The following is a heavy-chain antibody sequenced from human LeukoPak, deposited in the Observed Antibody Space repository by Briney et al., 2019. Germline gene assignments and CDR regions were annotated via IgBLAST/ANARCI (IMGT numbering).Heavy chain of an antibody. CDR2: INPNSGGT. D-gene: IGHD3-22*01. CDR3: TSDTYYYDSTGLGHWFDP. CDR1: GYTFTGYY. V-gene: IGHV1-2*02. J-gene: IGHJ5*02. Sequence: ASVKVSCKASGYTFTGYYMHWVRQAPGQGLEWMGWINPNSGGTNYAQKFQGRVTMTWDTSISTAYMELSSLRSDDSAVYYCTSDTYYYDSTGLGHWFDPWGQGTLVTVSS.